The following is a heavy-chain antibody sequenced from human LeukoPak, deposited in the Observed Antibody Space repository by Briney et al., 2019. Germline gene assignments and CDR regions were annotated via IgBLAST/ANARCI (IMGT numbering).Heavy chain of an antibody. CDR3: ARVNYYGRAFDI. CDR1: GITFSSYS. CDR2: IYSGGST. V-gene: IGHV3-53*01. J-gene: IGHJ3*02. Sequence: GGSLRLSCVASGITFSSYSMNWVRQAPGKGLEWVSVIYSGGSTYYADSVKGRFTISRDNSKNTLYLQMNSLRAEDTAVYYCARVNYYGRAFDIWGQGTMVTVSS. D-gene: IGHD3-10*01.